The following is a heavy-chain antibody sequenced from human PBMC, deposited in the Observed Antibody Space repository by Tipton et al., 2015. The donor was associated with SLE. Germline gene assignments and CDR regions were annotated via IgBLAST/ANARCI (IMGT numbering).Heavy chain of an antibody. Sequence: QLVQSGAEVKKPGASVKVSCKASGYTFTSYDISWVRQAPGQGLEWMGWMNPNSGNTGYGEMFQGRVTMTRNTSISTAYMELSSLFSDDTAVYYCARPGFGYGSGGGLDVWGQGTTVTVSS. J-gene: IGHJ6*02. D-gene: IGHD3-10*01. CDR3: ARPGFGYGSGGGLDV. V-gene: IGHV1-8*02. CDR1: GYTFTSYD. CDR2: MNPNSGNT.